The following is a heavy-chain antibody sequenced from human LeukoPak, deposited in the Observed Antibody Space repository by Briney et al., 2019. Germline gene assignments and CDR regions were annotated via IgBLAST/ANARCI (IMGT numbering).Heavy chain of an antibody. Sequence: GGSLRLSCAASGFTFSSYAMHWVRQAPGKGLEYVSAISSYGGSTYYANSVKGRFTISRDNSKNTLYLQMGSLRAEDMAVYYCARGYSSGWYHAFDIWGQGTMVTVSS. CDR1: GFTFSSYA. V-gene: IGHV3-64*01. J-gene: IGHJ3*02. CDR2: ISSYGGST. D-gene: IGHD6-19*01. CDR3: ARGYSSGWYHAFDI.